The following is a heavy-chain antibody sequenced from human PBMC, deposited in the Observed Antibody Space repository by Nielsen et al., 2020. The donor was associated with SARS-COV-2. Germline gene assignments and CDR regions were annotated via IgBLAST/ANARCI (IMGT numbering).Heavy chain of an antibody. CDR2: INSDGSST. D-gene: IGHD6-19*01. CDR3: ARYSSGWYGPGVDV. V-gene: IGHV3-74*01. CDR1: GFTFSSYW. J-gene: IGHJ6*02. Sequence: GGSLRLSCAASGFTFSSYWMHWVRQAPGKGLVWVSRINSDGSSTSYADSVKGRFTISRDNAKNTLYLQMNSLRAEDTAVYYCARYSSGWYGPGVDVWGQGTTVIVSS.